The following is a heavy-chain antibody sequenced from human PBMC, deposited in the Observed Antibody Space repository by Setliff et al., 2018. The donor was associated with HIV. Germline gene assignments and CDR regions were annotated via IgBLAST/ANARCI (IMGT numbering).Heavy chain of an antibody. CDR1: GGTFSSYA. Sequence: SVKVSCKASGGTFSSYAISWVRQAPGQGLEWMGGIIPILGIANYAQKFQGRVTITADKSTSTAYMELSSLRSEDTAVYYCARDPHGSGSYYKSPKGAFDIWGQRTMVT. D-gene: IGHD3-10*01. J-gene: IGHJ3*02. V-gene: IGHV1-69*10. CDR3: ARDPHGSGSYYKSPKGAFDI. CDR2: IIPILGIA.